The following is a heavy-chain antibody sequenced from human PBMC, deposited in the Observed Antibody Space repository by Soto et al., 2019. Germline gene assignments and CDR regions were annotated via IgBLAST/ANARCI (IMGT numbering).Heavy chain of an antibody. V-gene: IGHV1-18*01. CDR3: ARVFVVVVAATPMPYYYMVV. CDR1: GYTFTSYG. Sequence: ASVKVSCKASGYTFTSYGISWVRQAPGQGLEWMGWISAYNGNTNYAQKLQGRVTMTTDTSTSTAYMELRSLRSDDTAVYYCARVFVVVVAATPMPYYYMVVWGKGTTVTVSS. D-gene: IGHD2-15*01. CDR2: ISAYNGNT. J-gene: IGHJ6*03.